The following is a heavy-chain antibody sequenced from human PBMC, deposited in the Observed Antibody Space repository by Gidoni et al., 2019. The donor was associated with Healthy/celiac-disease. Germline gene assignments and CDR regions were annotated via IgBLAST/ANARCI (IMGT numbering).Heavy chain of an antibody. CDR2: INPNSGGT. J-gene: IGHJ6*02. V-gene: IGHV1-2*02. CDR1: GYTFTGYY. Sequence: QVQLVQSGAEVKKPGASVKVSCKASGYTFTGYYMHWMRQAPGQGLEWMGWINPNSGGTNDAQKFQGRVTMTRDTSISTAYMELSRLRSDDTAVYSCASPQIAAPSGGFEPYYYGMDVWGQGTTVTVSS. CDR3: ASPQIAAPSGGFEPYYYGMDV. D-gene: IGHD6-13*01.